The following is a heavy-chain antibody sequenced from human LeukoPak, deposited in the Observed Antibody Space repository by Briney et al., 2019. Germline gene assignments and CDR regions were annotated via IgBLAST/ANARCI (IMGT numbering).Heavy chain of an antibody. CDR2: ISWDGGST. V-gene: IGHV3-43*01. D-gene: IGHD2-21*02. J-gene: IGHJ4*02. CDR1: GFTFDDYT. CDR3: AKDRTKNCGGDCYDFDY. Sequence: PGGSLRLSCAASGFTFDDYTMHWVRQAPGKGLEWVSLISWDGGSTYYAGSVKGRFTISRDNSKNSLYLQMNSLRTEDTALYYCAKDRTKNCGGDCYDFDYWGQGTLVTVSS.